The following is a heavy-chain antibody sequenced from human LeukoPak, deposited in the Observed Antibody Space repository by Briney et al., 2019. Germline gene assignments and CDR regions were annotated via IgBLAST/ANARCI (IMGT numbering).Heavy chain of an antibody. CDR1: GYTFTSYY. J-gene: IGHJ4*02. D-gene: IGHD1-26*01. CDR3: ARDLPSTRVVGATPIFDY. V-gene: IGHV1-46*01. Sequence: ASVKVSCKASGYTFTSYYMHWVRQAPGQGLEWMGIINPSGGSTSYAQKFQGRVTMTRDTSTSTVYMELSSLRSEDTAVYYCARDLPSTRVVGATPIFDYWGQGTPVTVSS. CDR2: INPSGGST.